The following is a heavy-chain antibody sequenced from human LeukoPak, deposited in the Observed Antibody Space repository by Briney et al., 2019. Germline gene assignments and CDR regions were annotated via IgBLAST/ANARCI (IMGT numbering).Heavy chain of an antibody. J-gene: IGHJ6*04. Sequence: SETLSLTCAVSGYSISSGYYWGWIRQPPGKGLEWIGSIYHSGSTYYNPSLKSRVTISVDTSKNQFSLKLSSVTAADTAVYCCARDRALWPSPYYYYGMDVWGKGTTVTVSS. V-gene: IGHV4-38-2*02. D-gene: IGHD3-10*01. CDR3: ARDRALWPSPYYYYGMDV. CDR2: IYHSGST. CDR1: GYSISSGYY.